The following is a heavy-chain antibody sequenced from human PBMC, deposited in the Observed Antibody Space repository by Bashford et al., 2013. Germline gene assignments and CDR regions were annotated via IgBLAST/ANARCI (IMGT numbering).Heavy chain of an antibody. CDR1: GFSLTTSGVC. CDR3: ARAPREYSFGYTYYFDS. CDR2: IDWDDDK. Sequence: SGPTLVKPTQTLTLTCTLSGFSLTTSGVCVHWIRQPPGKALEWLARIDWDDDKAYSASLKTRLTLSRDTSKNQVVLRMTDMDPMDTATYYCARAPREYSFGYTYYFDSWGPGTVVTVSS. J-gene: IGHJ4*02. D-gene: IGHD5-18*01. V-gene: IGHV2-70*11.